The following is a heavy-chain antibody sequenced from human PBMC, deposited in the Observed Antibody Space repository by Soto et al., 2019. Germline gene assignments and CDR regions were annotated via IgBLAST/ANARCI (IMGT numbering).Heavy chain of an antibody. V-gene: IGHV1-8*01. CDR3: ARGLYCSGGSCSDY. CDR1: GYTFTSYD. CDR2: MNPNSGNT. Sequence: QVQLVQSGAEVKKPGASVKVSCKASGYTFTSYDINWVRQATGQGLEWMGWMNPNSGNTGYAQKFQGGVTMTRNTSISTAYMELSSLRSEDTAVYYCARGLYCSGGSCSDYWGQGTLVTVSS. D-gene: IGHD2-15*01. J-gene: IGHJ4*02.